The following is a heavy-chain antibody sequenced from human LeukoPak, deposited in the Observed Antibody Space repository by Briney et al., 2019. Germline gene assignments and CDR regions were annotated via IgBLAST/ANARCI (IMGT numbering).Heavy chain of an antibody. J-gene: IGHJ5*02. CDR3: ARLVAPSTGIGWFDP. CDR2: IYYSGST. Sequence: PSETLSLTCTVSGGSISSYYWSWIRQPPGKGLEWIGYIYYSGSTNYNPSLKSRVTISVDTSKNQFSLKLTSVTAADTAVYYCARLVAPSTGIGWFDPWGQGTLVTVSS. V-gene: IGHV4-59*08. CDR1: GGSISSYY. D-gene: IGHD2/OR15-2a*01.